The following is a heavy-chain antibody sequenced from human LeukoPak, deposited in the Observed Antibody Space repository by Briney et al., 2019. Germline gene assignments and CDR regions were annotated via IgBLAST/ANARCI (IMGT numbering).Heavy chain of an antibody. CDR1: GYSFMNYG. D-gene: IGHD4-23*01. CDR3: ARDRNVRGRLDKTPEY. V-gene: IGHV1-18*01. CDR2: ISPYNGNT. J-gene: IGHJ4*02. Sequence: ASVKVSCKASGYSFMNYGITWVRQAPGQGLEWMGWISPYNGNTDYLQNLQGRVTMITDTSTSTAYMELTSLRSDDTAVYFCARDRNVRGRLDKTPEYWGQGTLVTVSP.